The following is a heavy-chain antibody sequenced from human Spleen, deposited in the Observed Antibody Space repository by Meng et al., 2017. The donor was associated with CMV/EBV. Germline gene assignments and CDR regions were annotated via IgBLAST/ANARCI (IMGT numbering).Heavy chain of an antibody. Sequence: TGSGNSVSSGDYYWSWVRQPPGKGLEYIGYIFHSGTTYSNPSLKSRVTISLDTSKSQFSLKLYSVTAADTAVYYCARDRRGGTFFDLWGRGTLVTVSS. CDR1: GNSVSSGDYY. V-gene: IGHV4-30-4*08. CDR2: IFHSGTT. J-gene: IGHJ2*01. CDR3: ARDRRGGTFFDL. D-gene: IGHD3-16*01.